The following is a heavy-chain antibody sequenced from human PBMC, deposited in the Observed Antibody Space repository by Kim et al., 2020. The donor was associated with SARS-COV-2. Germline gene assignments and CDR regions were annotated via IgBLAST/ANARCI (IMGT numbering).Heavy chain of an antibody. CDR3: ARGYGSGSYINY. CDR1: GGSFSGNY. J-gene: IGHJ4*02. V-gene: IGHV4-34*01. D-gene: IGHD3-10*01. Sequence: SETLSLTCAVYGGSFSGNYWSWIRQPPGKGLEWIGEINRGGDTSYNPSLKGRLTISVDTSKSQFSLKLSSVTAADTAVYYCARGYGSGSYINYWGQGTLV. CDR2: INRGGDT.